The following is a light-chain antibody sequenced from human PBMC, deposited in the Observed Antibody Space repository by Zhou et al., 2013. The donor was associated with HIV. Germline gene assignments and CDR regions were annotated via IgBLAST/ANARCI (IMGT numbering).Light chain of an antibody. Sequence: DIQMTQSPSSLSASVGDRVTITCRASQSISSYLNWYQQKPGKAPKLLIYAASNLQSGVPSRFSGSGSGTDFTLTISSLQPEDFATYYCQQSYSTPRTFGGGTNGGGSN. CDR2: AAS. CDR3: QQSYSTPRT. V-gene: IGKV1-39*01. J-gene: IGKJ4*01. CDR1: QSISSY.